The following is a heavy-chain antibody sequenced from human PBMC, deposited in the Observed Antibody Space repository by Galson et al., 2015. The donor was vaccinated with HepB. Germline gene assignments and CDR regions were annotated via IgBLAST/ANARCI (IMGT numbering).Heavy chain of an antibody. CDR1: GFTFSDYW. CDR2: IKRDGSEK. CDR3: ARSFELPLDY. V-gene: IGHV3-7*03. Sequence: SLRLSCAASGFTFSDYWMSWVRQAPGKGLEWVANIKRDGSEKHYADSVKGRFTISRDNAKNSLYLQMNSLRAEDTAVYYCARSFELPLDYWGQGTLVTVSS. D-gene: IGHD2-15*01. J-gene: IGHJ4*02.